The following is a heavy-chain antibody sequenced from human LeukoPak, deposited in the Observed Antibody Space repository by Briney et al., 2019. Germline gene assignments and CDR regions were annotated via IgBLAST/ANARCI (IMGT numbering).Heavy chain of an antibody. CDR1: GGSISSYY. Sequence: PSETLSLTCPVSGGSISSYYWSWIRQHPGKGLEWIGYIYYSGSTYHNPSLKSRVTISVDTSKNQFSLKLSSVTAADTAVYYCARDIGYGYYFDYWGQGTLVTVSS. V-gene: IGHV4-59*06. CDR2: IYYSGST. D-gene: IGHD5-18*01. CDR3: ARDIGYGYYFDY. J-gene: IGHJ4*02.